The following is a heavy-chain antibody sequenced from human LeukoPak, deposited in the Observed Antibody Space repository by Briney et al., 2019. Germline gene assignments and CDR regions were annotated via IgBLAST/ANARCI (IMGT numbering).Heavy chain of an antibody. V-gene: IGHV3-7*01. CDR1: GFTSGNFW. J-gene: IGHJ4*01. CDR2: IRQDGGEK. D-gene: IGHD6-13*01. Sequence: GGSLRLSCAVSGFTSGNFWMNWVRQAPGKGLEWVASIRQDGGEKSYVDSVKGRFTISRDNTKNSLYLQMSSLRAEDTAVYYCARGGTAAGLYFDLWGQGTLVIVSS. CDR3: ARGGTAAGLYFDL.